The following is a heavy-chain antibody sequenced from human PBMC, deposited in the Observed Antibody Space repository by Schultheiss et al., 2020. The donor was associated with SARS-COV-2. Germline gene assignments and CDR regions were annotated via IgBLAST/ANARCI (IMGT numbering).Heavy chain of an antibody. V-gene: IGHV3-21*05. D-gene: IGHD3-10*01. CDR1: GFNFWNYG. J-gene: IGHJ6*02. CDR2: ISSSSSYT. Sequence: GESLKISCAASGFNFWNYGMHWVRQAPGKGLEWVSYISSSSSYTNYADSVKGRFTISRDNAKNSLYLQMNSLRAEDTAVYYCARERGSWGMDVWGQGTTVTVSS. CDR3: ARERGSWGMDV.